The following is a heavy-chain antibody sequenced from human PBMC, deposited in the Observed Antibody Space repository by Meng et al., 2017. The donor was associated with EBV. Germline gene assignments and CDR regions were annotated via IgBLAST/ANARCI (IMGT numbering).Heavy chain of an antibody. CDR3: VRDLWLRIGECV. CDR1: GENFNNFG. V-gene: IGHV1-69*17. D-gene: IGHD5-12*01. Sequence: VQLVQSGAEVKKPGSSGKVSCKGSGENFNNFGISWVRQAPGQGLEWMGDITPVFGIANYAESFQGRVTISADTSTRTAYMDLSSLRSDDTAVYYCVRDLWLRIGECVWGQGTLVTVSS. CDR2: ITPVFGIA. J-gene: IGHJ4*02.